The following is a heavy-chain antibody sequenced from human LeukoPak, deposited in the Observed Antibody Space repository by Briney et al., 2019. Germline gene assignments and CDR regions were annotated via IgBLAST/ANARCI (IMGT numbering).Heavy chain of an antibody. CDR2: INPNSGDT. D-gene: IGHD3-16*01. CDR1: GYTFTDYY. Sequence: ASVKVSCKASGYTFTDYYMHWARQAPGQGLEWMGWINPNSGDTNYAQKFQGRVTMTRDTSISTAYMELSRLRSDDTAVYYCARPPTFGGVNPFDYWGQGTLVTISS. CDR3: ARPPTFGGVNPFDY. V-gene: IGHV1-2*02. J-gene: IGHJ4*02.